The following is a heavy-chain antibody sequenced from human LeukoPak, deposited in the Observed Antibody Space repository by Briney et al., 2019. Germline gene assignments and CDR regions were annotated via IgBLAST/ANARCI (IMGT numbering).Heavy chain of an antibody. V-gene: IGHV3-30-3*01. CDR2: ISYDGSNK. CDR1: GFTFSSYA. D-gene: IGHD4-17*01. Sequence: GGSLRLSCAASGFTFSSYAMHWVRQAPGKGLEWVAVISYDGSNKYYADSVKGRFTISRDNAKNSLYLQMNSLRAEDTAVYYCARGSLRKGDYWGQGTLVTVSS. CDR3: ARGSLRKGDY. J-gene: IGHJ4*02.